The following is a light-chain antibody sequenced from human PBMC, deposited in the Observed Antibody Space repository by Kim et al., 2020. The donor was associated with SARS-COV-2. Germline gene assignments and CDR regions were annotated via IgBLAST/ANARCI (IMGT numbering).Light chain of an antibody. J-gene: IGLJ3*02. CDR2: DVN. V-gene: IGLV2-11*02. CDR1: SSDVDVYKY. CDR3: CSYAGTWG. Sequence: QSALTQPRSVSGSPGQSVTISCTGSSSDVDVYKYVSWYQQHPGKAPKLIIYDVNQRPSGVPDRFSGSKSGDTASLTISGLQAEDEADYYCCSYAGTWGFGGGTKLTVL.